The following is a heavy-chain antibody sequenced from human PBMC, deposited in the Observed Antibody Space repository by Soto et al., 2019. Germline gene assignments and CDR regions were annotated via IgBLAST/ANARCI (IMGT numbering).Heavy chain of an antibody. J-gene: IGHJ4*02. D-gene: IGHD3-3*01. CDR1: GFTFSSYG. CDR3: ATALYDFWSGYSYYFDY. V-gene: IGHV3-30*03. Sequence: GGSLRLSCAASGFTFSSYGMHWVRQAPGKGLEWVAVISYDGSNKYYADSVKGRFTISRDNSKNTLYLQMNSLRAEDTAVYYCATALYDFWSGYSYYFDYWGQGTLVTVSS. CDR2: ISYDGSNK.